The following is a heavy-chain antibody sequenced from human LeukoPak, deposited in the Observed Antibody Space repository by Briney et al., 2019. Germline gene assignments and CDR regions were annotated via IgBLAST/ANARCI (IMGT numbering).Heavy chain of an antibody. J-gene: IGHJ4*02. Sequence: PSETLSLTCAVYGGSFSGYYWSWIRQPPGKGLEWIGEINHSGSTNYNPSLKSRVTISVDTSKNQFSLKLSSVTAADTAVYYCARWGAYSSSDLWGQGTLVTVSS. CDR1: GGSFSGYY. CDR3: ARWGAYSSSDL. D-gene: IGHD6-6*01. V-gene: IGHV4-34*01. CDR2: INHSGST.